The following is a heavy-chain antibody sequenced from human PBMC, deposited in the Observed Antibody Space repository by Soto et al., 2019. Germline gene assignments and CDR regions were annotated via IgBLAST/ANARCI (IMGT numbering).Heavy chain of an antibody. J-gene: IGHJ3*02. V-gene: IGHV3-66*03. CDR2: IYSCGST. Sequence: GGSLRLSCAASGFTVSSNYMSWVRQTPGKGLEWVSVIYSCGSTYYADSVKGRFTISRDNSKNTLYLQMNSLRAEDTAVYYCASSLGYCSGGSCYSHDAFDIWGQGTMVTVSS. CDR1: GFTVSSNY. CDR3: ASSLGYCSGGSCYSHDAFDI. D-gene: IGHD2-15*01.